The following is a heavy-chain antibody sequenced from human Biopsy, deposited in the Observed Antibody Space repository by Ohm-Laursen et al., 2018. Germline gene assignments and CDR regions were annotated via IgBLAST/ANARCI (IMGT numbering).Heavy chain of an antibody. D-gene: IGHD2/OR15-2a*01. J-gene: IGHJ6*02. V-gene: IGHV4-59*07. CDR1: GGSISSDY. CDR3: ARATNSTGWPYYYFYCMDV. Sequence: SDTLSLTWTVSGGSISSDYWSWIRQTPGKGLEWIGYIYYSGSTNYNPSLKSRVTISVDTSKNQFSLRLNSVTAADTAVYYCARATNSTGWPYYYFYCMDVWGQGTTVTVSS. CDR2: IYYSGST.